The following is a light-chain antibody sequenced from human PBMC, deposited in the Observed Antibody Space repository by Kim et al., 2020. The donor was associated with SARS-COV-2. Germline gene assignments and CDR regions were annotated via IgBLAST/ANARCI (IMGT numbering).Light chain of an antibody. CDR1: SSNIGAGYD. J-gene: IGLJ2*01. Sequence: RVTISCTASSSNIGAGYDVHWYQQLPGTAPKLPIYGNSNRPSGVPDRFSGSKSGTSASLAITGLQAEDEADYYCQSYDSSLSGWVFGGGTQLTVL. CDR2: GNS. CDR3: QSYDSSLSGWV. V-gene: IGLV1-40*01.